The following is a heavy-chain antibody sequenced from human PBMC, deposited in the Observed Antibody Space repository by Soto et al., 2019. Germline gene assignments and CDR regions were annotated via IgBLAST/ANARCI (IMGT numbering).Heavy chain of an antibody. CDR1: GGSISSYY. CDR3: AREVYSSSPFFDY. Sequence: QVQLQESGPGLVKPSETLSLTCTVSGGSISSYYWSWIRQPPGKGLEWIGYIYYSGSTNYNPSLKSRVTISVDTSKNQFSLKLSSVTAADTAVYYCAREVYSSSPFFDYWGQGTLVTVSS. CDR2: IYYSGST. V-gene: IGHV4-59*01. D-gene: IGHD6-6*01. J-gene: IGHJ4*02.